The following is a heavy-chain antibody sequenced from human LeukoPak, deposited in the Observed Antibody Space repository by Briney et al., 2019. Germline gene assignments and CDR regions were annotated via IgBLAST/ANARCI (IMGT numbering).Heavy chain of an antibody. D-gene: IGHD6-13*01. CDR2: INAGNGNT. V-gene: IGHV1-3*01. CDR3: ARDESSSWYAYFQH. J-gene: IGHJ1*01. Sequence: SVKVSCKASGYTYTSYAMHCVRQPPGQRLEWMGWINAGNGNTKYSQKFQGRVTITRDTSASTAYMELSSLRSEDTAVYYCARDESSSWYAYFQHWGQGTLVTVSS. CDR1: GYTYTSYA.